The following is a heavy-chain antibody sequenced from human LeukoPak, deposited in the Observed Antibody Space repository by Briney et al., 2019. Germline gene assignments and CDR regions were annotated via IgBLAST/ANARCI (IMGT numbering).Heavy chain of an antibody. CDR3: ARDWELPTVTNPNWYFDL. CDR1: GFTFSSYW. J-gene: IGHJ2*01. V-gene: IGHV3-74*01. CDR2: INTDGSST. Sequence: GGSLRLSCSASGFTFSSYWMHWVRQAPGKGLVWVSRINTDGSSTSYADSVKGRFTISRDNAKNTLYLQMNSLRAEDTAVYYCARDWELPTVTNPNWYFDLWGRGTLVTVSS. D-gene: IGHD4-11*01.